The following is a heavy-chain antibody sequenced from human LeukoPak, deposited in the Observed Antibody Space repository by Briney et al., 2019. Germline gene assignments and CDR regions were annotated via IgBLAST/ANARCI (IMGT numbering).Heavy chain of an antibody. CDR2: ISSSSSYI. V-gene: IGHV3-21*01. CDR1: GFAFSSYS. Sequence: GGSLRLSCAASGFAFSSYSMNWVRQAPGKGLEWVSSISSSSSYIYYADSVKGRFTISRDNAKNSLYLQMNSLRAEDTAVYYCARDRSLRLFDYWGQGTLVTVSS. J-gene: IGHJ4*02. CDR3: ARDRSLRLFDY. D-gene: IGHD3-10*01.